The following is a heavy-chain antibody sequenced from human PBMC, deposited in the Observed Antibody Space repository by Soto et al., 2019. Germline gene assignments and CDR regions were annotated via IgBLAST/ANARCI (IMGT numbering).Heavy chain of an antibody. J-gene: IGHJ5*02. Sequence: SGPTLVNTTQTLTLTCSFSGFSLTTGVGVGWIRQPPGKALELLAIIYWNDEKLYNPSLKTRLTITKDTSKNQVVLTVTDMDPVDTATYYCAHRVNMARGPYNYFGPWGQGTLVTVSS. CDR2: IYWNDEK. CDR3: AHRVNMARGPYNYFGP. D-gene: IGHD3-10*01. V-gene: IGHV2-5*01. CDR1: GFSLTTGVG.